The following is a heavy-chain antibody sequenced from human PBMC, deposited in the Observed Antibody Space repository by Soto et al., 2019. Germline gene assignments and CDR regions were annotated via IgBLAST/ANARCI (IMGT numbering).Heavy chain of an antibody. V-gene: IGHV3-74*01. CDR3: ARAPYSSVWWSFDY. CDR2: ISTDGSVT. Sequence: EVQLVESGGGLVQPGGSLRLSCAASGLTFSSYWMHWVRQAPGKGLVWVSRISTDGSVTTYADSVKGRFTISRDNAKNTLYLQMNSLRTDDTAVYYCARAPYSSVWWSFDYWGQGTLVTVSS. D-gene: IGHD6-19*01. CDR1: GLTFSSYW. J-gene: IGHJ4*02.